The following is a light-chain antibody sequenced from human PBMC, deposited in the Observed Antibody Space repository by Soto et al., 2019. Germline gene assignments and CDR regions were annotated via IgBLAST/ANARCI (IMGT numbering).Light chain of an antibody. CDR1: QSINRY. CDR3: QQRDIWPWT. J-gene: IGKJ1*01. Sequence: IVLTQSPATLSLSPGERATVSCWASQSINRYLAWYQQNAGQDPRILMYDASKRATGIPARFSGTVSGTEFNLTLSRLQPEDFAVYECQQRDIWPWTVGPRTKVEIK. CDR2: DAS. V-gene: IGKV3-11*01.